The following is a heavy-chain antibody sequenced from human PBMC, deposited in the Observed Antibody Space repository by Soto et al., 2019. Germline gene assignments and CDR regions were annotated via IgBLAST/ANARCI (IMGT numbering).Heavy chain of an antibody. V-gene: IGHV4-59*01. J-gene: IGHJ4*02. Sequence: SETLSLTCTVSGGSISSYYWSWIRQPPGKGLEWIGYMYYSGSTNYNPSLKSRVTISVDTSKNQFSLKLSSVTAADTAVYHCRGTNCESSGYFDYCGWGTRVTGS. CDR2: MYYSGST. CDR3: RGTNCESSGYFDY. CDR1: GGSISSYY. D-gene: IGHD3-22*01.